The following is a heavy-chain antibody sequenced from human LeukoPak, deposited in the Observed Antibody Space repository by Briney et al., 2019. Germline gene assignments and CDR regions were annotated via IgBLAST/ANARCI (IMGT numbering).Heavy chain of an antibody. Sequence: GGSLRLSCAASGFTFSSYAMSWVRQAPGKGLEWVSAISGSGGSTYYADSVKGRFTISRDNSKNTLYLQMNSMSVEDTAVYYCAKAVPNYDYVWVSYHPWDYYHGMDVWGQGTTVTVSS. CDR3: AKAVPNYDYVWVSYHPWDYYHGMDV. CDR1: GFTFSSYA. V-gene: IGHV3-23*01. D-gene: IGHD3-16*02. J-gene: IGHJ6*02. CDR2: ISGSGGST.